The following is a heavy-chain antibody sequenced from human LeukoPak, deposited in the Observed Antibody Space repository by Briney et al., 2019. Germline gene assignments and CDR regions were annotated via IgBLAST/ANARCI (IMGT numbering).Heavy chain of an antibody. D-gene: IGHD1-26*01. CDR1: GGSISSYY. J-gene: IGHJ4*02. CDR3: ARGGSSFVF. Sequence: SETLSLTCTVSGGSISSYYWSWIRQPPGKGLEWIGYISYGGSTHYNPSLKSRITMSVDTSKDQFSLRLTSVTVADTAVYYCARGGSSFVFWGQGTLVTVSS. V-gene: IGHV4-59*01. CDR2: ISYGGST.